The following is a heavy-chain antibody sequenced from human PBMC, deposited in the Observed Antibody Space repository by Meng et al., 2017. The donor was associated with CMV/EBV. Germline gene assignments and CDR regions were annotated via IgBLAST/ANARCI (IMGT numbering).Heavy chain of an antibody. CDR1: GGSVSSGSYY. J-gene: IGHJ5*02. CDR3: ARRGQYNWNINRNWFDP. Sequence: SETLSLTCTVSGGSVSSGSYYWSWIRQPPGKGLEWIGYIYYSGSTNYNPSLKSRVTISIDTSKNQFSLKLSSVTAADTAVYYCARRGQYNWNINRNWFDPWGQGTLVTVSS. D-gene: IGHD1-20*01. V-gene: IGHV4-61*01. CDR2: IYYSGST.